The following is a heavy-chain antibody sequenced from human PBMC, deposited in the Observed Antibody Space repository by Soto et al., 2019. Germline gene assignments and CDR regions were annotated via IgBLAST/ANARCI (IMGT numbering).Heavy chain of an antibody. CDR2: ISGSGGST. CDR3: AKGSAQYYYDSSGYYYSYYGMDV. D-gene: IGHD3-22*01. J-gene: IGHJ6*02. V-gene: IGHV3-23*01. Sequence: GGSLRLSCAASGFTFSSYAMSWVRQAPGKGLEWVSAISGSGGSTYYADSVKGRFTISRDNSKNTLYLQMNSLRAEDTAVYYCAKGSAQYYYDSSGYYYSYYGMDVWGQGTTVTVSS. CDR1: GFTFSSYA.